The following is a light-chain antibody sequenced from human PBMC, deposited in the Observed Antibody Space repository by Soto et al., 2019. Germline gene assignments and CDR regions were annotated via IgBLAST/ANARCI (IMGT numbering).Light chain of an antibody. CDR1: QGISSY. J-gene: IGKJ2*01. Sequence: AIRMTQSPSSLSASTGDRVTITCRASQGISSYLAWYQQKPGKAPKLLIYAASTLQSGVPSRFSGSGSGTEFTLTISCLQSEDFATYYCQQYYSYPRYTFGQGTKLEIK. CDR2: AAS. V-gene: IGKV1-8*01. CDR3: QQYYSYPRYT.